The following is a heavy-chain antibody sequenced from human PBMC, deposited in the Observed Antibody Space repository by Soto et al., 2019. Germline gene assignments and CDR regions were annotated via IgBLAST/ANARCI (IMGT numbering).Heavy chain of an antibody. CDR1: GFSFHDYA. J-gene: IGHJ5*02. Sequence: SLRLSCAASGFSFHDYAMHWVRQAPGKGLEWVSDISWTSGRITYVDSVKGRFTISRDNAKNTLYLQMNSLRAEDTAFYYCAKIRLSGGVIAGPDHCGQGTLVTVSS. D-gene: IGHD3-16*02. CDR2: ISWTSGRI. CDR3: AKIRLSGGVIAGPDH. V-gene: IGHV3-9*01.